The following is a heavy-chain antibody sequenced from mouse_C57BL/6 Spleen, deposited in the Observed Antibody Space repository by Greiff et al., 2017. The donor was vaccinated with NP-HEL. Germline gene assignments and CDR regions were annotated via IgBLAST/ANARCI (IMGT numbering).Heavy chain of an antibody. CDR3: ATKAHLLCAY. V-gene: IGHV1-26*01. Sequence: VQLQQSGPELVKPGASVKISCKASGYTFTDYYMNWVKQSHGKSLEWIGDINPNNGGTSYNQKFKGKATLTVDKSSSTAYMELRSLTSEDSAVYYCATKAHLLCAYWGQGTLVTVSA. CDR2: INPNNGGT. D-gene: IGHD2-1*01. J-gene: IGHJ3*01. CDR1: GYTFTDYY.